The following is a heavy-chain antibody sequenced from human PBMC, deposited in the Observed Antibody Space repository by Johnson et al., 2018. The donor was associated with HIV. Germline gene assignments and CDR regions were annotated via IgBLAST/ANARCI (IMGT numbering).Heavy chain of an antibody. V-gene: IGHV3-66*01. CDR2: IYSGGRT. J-gene: IGHJ3*02. D-gene: IGHD6-19*01. CDR3: ARSGRIHNNGWYWGGAFDI. CDR1: GFTVSSNY. Sequence: VQLVESGGGLVQPGGSLRLSCAASGFTVSSNYMSWVRKAPGKGLEWVSVIYSGGRTYYADSVKGRFTISRDNSKNTLYLQMNSLRAEDTAVYYCARSGRIHNNGWYWGGAFDIWGQGTMVTVSS.